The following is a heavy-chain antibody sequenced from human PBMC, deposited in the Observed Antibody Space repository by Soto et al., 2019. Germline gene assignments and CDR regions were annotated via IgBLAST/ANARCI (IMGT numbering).Heavy chain of an antibody. CDR2: IIPIFGTA. J-gene: IGHJ4*02. Sequence: ASVKVSCKASGYTFTSYGISWVRQAPGQGLEWMGGIIPIFGTANYAQKFQGRVTITADESTSTAYMELSSLRSEDTAVYYCARVGYYGPEYYFDYWGQGTLVTVSS. D-gene: IGHD3-10*01. V-gene: IGHV1-69*13. CDR1: GYTFTSYG. CDR3: ARVGYYGPEYYFDY.